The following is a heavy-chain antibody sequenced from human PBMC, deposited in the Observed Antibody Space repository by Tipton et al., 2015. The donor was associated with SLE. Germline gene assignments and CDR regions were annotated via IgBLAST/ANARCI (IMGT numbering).Heavy chain of an antibody. D-gene: IGHD6-19*01. V-gene: IGHV3-53*04. CDR2: IYSGGST. CDR3: ARWGSWPVAGSYFDY. Sequence: SLRLSCAASGFTVSSNYMSWVRQAPGKGLEWVSVIYSGGSTYYADSVKGRFTISRPNSKNTPYLQMNSLRAEDTAVYYCARWGSWPVAGSYFDYWGQGTLVTVSS. CDR1: GFTVSSNY. J-gene: IGHJ4*02.